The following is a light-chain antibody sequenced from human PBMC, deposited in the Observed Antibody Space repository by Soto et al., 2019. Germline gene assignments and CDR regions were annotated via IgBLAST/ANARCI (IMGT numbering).Light chain of an antibody. J-gene: IGKJ4*01. CDR1: QDINNY. V-gene: IGKV1-33*01. CDR2: DAS. CDR3: QQYDNLPLT. Sequence: EIQMTQSPSSLSASVGDRVTITCQASQDINNYLNWYQQKSGKAPKLLIYDASDLETGVPSRFSGSGSGTDFTFTISSLQPEDIATYYCQQYDNLPLTFGGGTKVDIK.